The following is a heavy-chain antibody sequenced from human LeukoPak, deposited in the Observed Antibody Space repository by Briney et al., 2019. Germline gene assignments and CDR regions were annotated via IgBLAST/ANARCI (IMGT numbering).Heavy chain of an antibody. Sequence: SQTLSLTCTVSGRSISSGSYYWRWIRQPAGKGLEWIGRIYTSGSTNYNPSLKSRVTISVDTSKNQFSLKLSSVTAADTAVYYCARERKDGYNFDPIYYFDYWGQGTLVTVSS. V-gene: IGHV4-61*02. J-gene: IGHJ4*02. CDR1: GRSISSGSYY. CDR3: ARERKDGYNFDPIYYFDY. D-gene: IGHD5-24*01. CDR2: IYTSGST.